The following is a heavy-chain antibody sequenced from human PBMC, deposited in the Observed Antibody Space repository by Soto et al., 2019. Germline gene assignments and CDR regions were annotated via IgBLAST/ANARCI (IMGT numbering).Heavy chain of an antibody. CDR3: ARGWGYSDSSGYYIDY. V-gene: IGHV4-34*01. CDR1: GGSFSGYY. D-gene: IGHD3-22*01. J-gene: IGHJ4*02. CDR2: INHSRST. Sequence: LSLTCAVYGGSFSGYYWSWIRQPPGKGLEWIGEINHSRSTNYNPSLKSRVTISVDTSKNQVSLKLSSVTAADTAVYYCARGWGYSDSSGYYIDYWGQGTLVTVSS.